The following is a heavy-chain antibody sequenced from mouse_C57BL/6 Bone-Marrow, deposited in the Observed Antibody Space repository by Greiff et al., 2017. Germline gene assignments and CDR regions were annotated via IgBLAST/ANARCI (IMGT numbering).Heavy chain of an antibody. V-gene: IGHV1-59*01. J-gene: IGHJ3*01. CDR2: IDPSDSYT. Sequence: QVQLQQPGAELVRPGTSVKLSCKASGYTFTSYWMHWVKQRPGQGLEWIGVIDPSDSYTNYNQKFKGKATLTVDPSSSTAYMQLSSLTSEDSAVYYCARCDYDWFAYWGQGTLVTVSA. CDR3: ARCDYDWFAY. CDR1: GYTFTSYW. D-gene: IGHD2-4*01.